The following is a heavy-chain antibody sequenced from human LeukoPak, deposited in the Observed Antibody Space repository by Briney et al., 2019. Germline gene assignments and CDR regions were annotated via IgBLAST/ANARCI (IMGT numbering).Heavy chain of an antibody. CDR1: GFTVSSNY. CDR3: ASPYSSSWYELCY. CDR2: IYTGGST. V-gene: IGHV3-53*01. J-gene: IGHJ4*02. Sequence: GGSLRLSCAASGFTVSSNYMSWVRQAPGKGLEWVSVIYTGGSTYYADSVQGRFTISRDNAKDSLYLQMNSLRAEDTAVDYCASPYSSSWYELCYWGQGTLVTVSS. D-gene: IGHD6-13*01.